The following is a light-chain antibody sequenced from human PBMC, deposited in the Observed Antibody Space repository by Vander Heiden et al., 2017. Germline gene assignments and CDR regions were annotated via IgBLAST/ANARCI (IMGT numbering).Light chain of an antibody. J-gene: IGKJ3*01. CDR1: QSISSY. CDR3: QQSYRTPRVT. CDR2: AAS. Sequence: DIQMCQSPSSLSASVGDRVTITCRASQSISSYLNWYQQKPGKAPKLLIYAASSLQSGVPSRFSGSGSGTDFTLTISSLQPEDFATYYCQQSYRTPRVTFGHGTKVDIK. V-gene: IGKV1-39*01.